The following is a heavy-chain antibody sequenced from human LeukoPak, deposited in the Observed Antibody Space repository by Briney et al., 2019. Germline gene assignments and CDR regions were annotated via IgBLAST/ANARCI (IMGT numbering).Heavy chain of an antibody. CDR1: GGSISSYY. CDR3: ARIVSSGWYYYYMDV. V-gene: IGHV4-59*08. Sequence: SETLSLTCTISGGSISSYYWSWIRQPPGKGLEWIGYIYYSGSTNYNPSLKSRVTISVDTSKNQFSLKLSSVTAADTAVYYCARIVSSGWYYYYMDVWGKGTTVTVSS. J-gene: IGHJ6*03. D-gene: IGHD6-19*01. CDR2: IYYSGST.